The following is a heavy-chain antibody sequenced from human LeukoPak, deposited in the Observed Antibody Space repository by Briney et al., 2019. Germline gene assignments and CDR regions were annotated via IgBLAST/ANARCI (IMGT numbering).Heavy chain of an antibody. Sequence: SETLSLTCTVSGGSISSGDYYWSWIRQPPGKGLEWIGEINHSGSTNYNPSLKSRVTISVDTSKNQFSLKLSSVTAADTAVYYCASLGDYGGNWFDPWGQGTLVTVSS. CDR2: INHSGST. CDR3: ASLGDYGGNWFDP. V-gene: IGHV4-39*07. D-gene: IGHD4-17*01. J-gene: IGHJ5*02. CDR1: GGSISSGDYY.